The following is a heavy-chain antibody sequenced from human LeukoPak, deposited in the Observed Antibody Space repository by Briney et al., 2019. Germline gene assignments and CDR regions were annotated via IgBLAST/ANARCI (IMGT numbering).Heavy chain of an antibody. Sequence: SVKVSCKASGGTFSSYAISWVRQAPGHGLEWMGGIIPIFGTANYAQKFQGRVTITADESTSTAYMELSSLRPEDTAVYYCARDGGYSYGYCFDYWGQGTLVTVSS. CDR2: IIPIFGTA. CDR1: GGTFSSYA. D-gene: IGHD5-18*01. V-gene: IGHV1-69*13. J-gene: IGHJ4*02. CDR3: ARDGGYSYGYCFDY.